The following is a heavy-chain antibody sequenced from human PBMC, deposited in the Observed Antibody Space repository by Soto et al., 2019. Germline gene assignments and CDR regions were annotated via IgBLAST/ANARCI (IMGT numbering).Heavy chain of an antibody. D-gene: IGHD1-26*01. J-gene: IGHJ4*02. CDR3: AAVWEAIVGDTGYFDY. Sequence: GASVKVSCKASGFTFTSSAVQWVRQARGQRLEWIGWIVVGSGNTNYAQKFQERVTITRDMSTSTAYMELSSLRSEDTAVYYCAAVWEAIVGDTGYFDYWGQGTLVTVSS. CDR2: IVVGSGNT. V-gene: IGHV1-58*01. CDR1: GFTFTSSA.